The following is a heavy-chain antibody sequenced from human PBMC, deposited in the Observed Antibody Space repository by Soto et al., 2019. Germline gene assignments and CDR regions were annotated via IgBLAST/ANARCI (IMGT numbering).Heavy chain of an antibody. Sequence: PGECLKISCKGSGYSFTSYWIGWVRQMPGKGLEWMGIIYPGDSDTRYSPSFQGQVTISADKSISTAYLQWSSLKASDTAMYYCARCGATVYTSRPYGMDVWGQGTTVTVSS. CDR1: GYSFTSYW. CDR2: IYPGDSDT. D-gene: IGHD4-4*01. CDR3: ARCGATVYTSRPYGMDV. J-gene: IGHJ6*02. V-gene: IGHV5-51*01.